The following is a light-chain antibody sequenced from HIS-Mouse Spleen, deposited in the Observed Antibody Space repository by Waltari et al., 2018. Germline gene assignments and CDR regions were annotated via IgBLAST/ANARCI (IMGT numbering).Light chain of an antibody. V-gene: IGLV2-8*01. CDR3: SSYAGSNNLV. CDR1: SSDVGGYNY. J-gene: IGLJ2*01. CDR2: EVS. Sequence: QSALTQPPSASGSPGQSVTISCTGTSSDVGGYNYVSWYQQHPGKAPKLMIYEVSKRPSGVPDRFSGSKSGNTASLTVSGLQAEDEADYYFSSYAGSNNLVFG.